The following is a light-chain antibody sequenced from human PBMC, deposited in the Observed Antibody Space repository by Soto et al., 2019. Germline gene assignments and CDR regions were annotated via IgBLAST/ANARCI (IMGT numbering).Light chain of an antibody. CDR1: QRVSSY. CDR2: DAS. V-gene: IGKV3-11*01. Sequence: EIVLTQSPATLSLSPGERATLSCRASQRVSSYLAWYQQKRGQAPRLLIYDASNRATGIPARFSGSGSGTDFTLTISSLEPEDFAVYYCQQRSNWPPITFGQGTRLEIK. CDR3: QQRSNWPPIT. J-gene: IGKJ5*01.